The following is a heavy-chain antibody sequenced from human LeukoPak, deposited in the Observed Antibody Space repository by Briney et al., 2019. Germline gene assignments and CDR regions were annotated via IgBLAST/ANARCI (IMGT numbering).Heavy chain of an antibody. V-gene: IGHV5-51*01. J-gene: IGHJ5*01. Sequence: GESLKISCMGSGYSFTSYWIGWVRQMPGKGLEWMGIIYPGDSDSRYSPSFAGQVTISVDKSIITPYLHWSSLKASDTAMYYCARLRDNWFDSWGQGTLITVSS. D-gene: IGHD5-24*01. CDR3: ARLRDNWFDS. CDR1: GYSFTSYW. CDR2: IYPGDSDS.